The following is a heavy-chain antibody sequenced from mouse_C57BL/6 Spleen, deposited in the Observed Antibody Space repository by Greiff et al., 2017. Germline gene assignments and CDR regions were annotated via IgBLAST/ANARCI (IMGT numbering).Heavy chain of an antibody. J-gene: IGHJ2*01. V-gene: IGHV2-2*01. CDR3: AREGDGYLYFDY. Sequence: QVQLQQSGPGLVQPSQSLSITCTVSGFSLTSYGVHWVRQSPGKGLEWLGVIWSGGSTDYNAAFISRLSISKDNSKSQVFFKMNSLQADDTAIYYCAREGDGYLYFDYWGQGTTLTVSS. CDR1: GFSLTSYG. D-gene: IGHD2-3*01. CDR2: IWSGGST.